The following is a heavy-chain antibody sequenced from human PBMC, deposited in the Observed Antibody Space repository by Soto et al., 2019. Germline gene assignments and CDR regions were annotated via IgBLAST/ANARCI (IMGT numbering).Heavy chain of an antibody. CDR1: GYTFANYG. CDR3: ARGAYCSGGSCYERYDYYGLDV. V-gene: IGHV1-18*01. D-gene: IGHD2-15*01. Sequence: QVHLVQSGGEVKMPGASVKVSCKVSGYTFANYGISWVRQAPGQGLEWVGWISVYNGQTDHAQKFQGRVTMTTDTSTSTAYMELRSLRSDDTAIYYCARGAYCSGGSCYERYDYYGLDVWGQGTTVTVSS. J-gene: IGHJ6*02. CDR2: ISVYNGQT.